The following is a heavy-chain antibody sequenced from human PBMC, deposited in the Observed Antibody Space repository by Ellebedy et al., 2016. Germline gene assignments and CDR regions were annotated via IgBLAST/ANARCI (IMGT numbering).Heavy chain of an antibody. CDR3: ASGYGSGSYYFLY. V-gene: IGHV3-53*04. D-gene: IGHD3-10*01. Sequence: GGSLRLSCAASGFIVSNNYMNWVRQAPGKGLEWVSVIYSGGSTHFADSVKGRFTISRHNSKNTLYLQMNSLRAEDTAVYFCASGYGSGSYYFLYWGQGTLVTVSS. J-gene: IGHJ4*02. CDR2: IYSGGST. CDR1: GFIVSNNY.